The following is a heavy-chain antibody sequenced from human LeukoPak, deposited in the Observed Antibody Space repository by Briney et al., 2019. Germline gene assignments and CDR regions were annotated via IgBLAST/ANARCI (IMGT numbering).Heavy chain of an antibody. CDR3: ARHAIVGATFNWFDP. D-gene: IGHD1-26*01. CDR2: TYYGGST. J-gene: IGHJ5*02. CDR1: GGSISSYY. V-gene: IGHV4-59*08. Sequence: SETLSLTCTVSGGSISSYYGSWIRQPPGKGLEWIGGTYYGGSTNYNPSLKSRVIISVDMSKNQFSLKLSSVTAADTAVYYCARHAIVGATFNWFDPWGQGTLVTVSS.